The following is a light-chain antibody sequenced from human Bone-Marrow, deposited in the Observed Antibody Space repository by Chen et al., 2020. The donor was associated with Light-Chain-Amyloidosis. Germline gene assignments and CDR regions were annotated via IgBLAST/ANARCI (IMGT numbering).Light chain of an antibody. Sequence: DIVMTQSPDSLAVSLGERATINCKSGQSVLYSSINTNYLAWYQQKPGQPPQLLLYWASTRESGVPDRFSGSGSGTDFTLTISSLQAEDVAVYYCQQYYSTPHTFGQGTKLEIK. J-gene: IGKJ2*01. CDR1: QSVLYSSINTNY. CDR3: QQYYSTPHT. V-gene: IGKV4-1*01. CDR2: WAS.